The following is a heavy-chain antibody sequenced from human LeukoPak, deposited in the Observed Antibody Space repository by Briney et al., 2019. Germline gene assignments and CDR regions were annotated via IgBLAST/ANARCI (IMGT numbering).Heavy chain of an antibody. V-gene: IGHV4-39*07. CDR3: ARPEGGIRGGFDP. Sequence: SETLSLTCAVSGGSISSSSYYWGWIRQPPGKGLEWIGSIYYSGSTYYNPSLKSRVTISVDTSKNQFSLKLSSVTAADTAVYYCARPEGGIRGGFDPWGQGTLVTVSS. CDR1: GGSISSSSYY. D-gene: IGHD3-16*01. J-gene: IGHJ5*02. CDR2: IYYSGST.